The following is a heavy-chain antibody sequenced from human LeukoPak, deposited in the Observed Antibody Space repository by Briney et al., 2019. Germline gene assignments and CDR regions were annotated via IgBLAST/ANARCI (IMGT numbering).Heavy chain of an antibody. CDR2: IDSDNNT. Sequence: PGGSLRLSCVASGFNFSGKYMSWVRQAPGRGLEWVSIIDSDNNTYYGDSVKGRFIISRDNSKNTLFLQLNTLRAEDTAVYYCSGSSRYGYFDYWGQGTLVTVSS. D-gene: IGHD6-13*01. J-gene: IGHJ4*02. CDR1: GFNFSGKY. CDR3: SGSSRYGYFDY. V-gene: IGHV3-53*01.